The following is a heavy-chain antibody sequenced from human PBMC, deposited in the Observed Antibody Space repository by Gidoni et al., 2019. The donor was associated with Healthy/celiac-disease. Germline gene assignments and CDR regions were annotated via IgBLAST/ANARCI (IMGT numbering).Heavy chain of an antibody. V-gene: IGHV3-23*01. CDR3: AKVVPADMSAFDI. CDR2: IRGSGGST. J-gene: IGHJ3*02. D-gene: IGHD2-2*01. Sequence: EVQLLESGGGLVQPGGSLRLSCAASGFTFSSYAMSWVRQAPGKGLEWVSAIRGSGGSTYYADSVKGRFTIARDNSKNTLYLQMNSLRAEDTAVYYCAKVVPADMSAFDIWGQGTMVTVSS. CDR1: GFTFSSYA.